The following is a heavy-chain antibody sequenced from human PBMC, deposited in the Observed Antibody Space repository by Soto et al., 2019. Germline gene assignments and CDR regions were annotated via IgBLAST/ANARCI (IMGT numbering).Heavy chain of an antibody. V-gene: IGHV3-74*01. D-gene: IGHD1-26*01. J-gene: IGHJ4*02. CDR1: GFIFSHYW. Sequence: GGSLRLSCAASGFIFSHYWIHWVRQAPGKGLVWVSRISSDGSDTDYADSVKGRFTISRDNAKNTVYLQLNSLRAEDTAVYYCARDIDSIEYWGQGTLVTVSS. CDR3: ARDIDSIEY. CDR2: ISSDGSDT.